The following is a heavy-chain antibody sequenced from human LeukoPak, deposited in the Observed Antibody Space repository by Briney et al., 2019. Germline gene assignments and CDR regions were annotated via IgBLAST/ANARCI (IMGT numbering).Heavy chain of an antibody. CDR1: GFTFSNYW. D-gene: IGHD1-26*01. J-gene: IGHJ4*02. CDR2: INDDGSAT. V-gene: IGHV3-74*01. CDR3: AREILGPGKTHDY. Sequence: PGGSLRLSCAASGFTFSNYWMHWVRQVPGKGLVWVSRINDDGSATFYADSVKGRFTISRDNAKNTLFLQINSLRAEDTAVYYCAREILGPGKTHDYWGQGTLVTVSS.